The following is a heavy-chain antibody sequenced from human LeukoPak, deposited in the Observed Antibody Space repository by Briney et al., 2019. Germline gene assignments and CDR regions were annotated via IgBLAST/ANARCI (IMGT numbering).Heavy chain of an antibody. Sequence: PGGSLRLSCAASGFTFSSYSMNWVRQAPGKGLEWVSYISSSSSTIYYADSVKGRFTISRDNAKNSLYLQMNSLRAEDTAVYYCARDAYSGHYYYYMDVWGKGTTVTVSS. CDR1: GFTFSSYS. CDR3: ARDAYSGHYYYYMDV. V-gene: IGHV3-48*01. CDR2: ISSSSSTI. D-gene: IGHD6-13*01. J-gene: IGHJ6*03.